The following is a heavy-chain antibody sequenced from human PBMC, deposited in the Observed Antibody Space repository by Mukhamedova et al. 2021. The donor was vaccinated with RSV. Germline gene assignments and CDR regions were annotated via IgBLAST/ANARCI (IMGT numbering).Heavy chain of an antibody. J-gene: IGHJ6*03. V-gene: IGHV1-18*01. D-gene: IGHD3-16*02. CDR3: ARVVVIAYYYYMDV. CDR2: ISGYNGNT. Sequence: RQAPGQGLEWMGWISGYNGNTNYVQKFQGRVTMTTDTSTSTAYMELRSLRSDDTAVYFCARVVVIAYYYYMDVLGQGTTVTVSS.